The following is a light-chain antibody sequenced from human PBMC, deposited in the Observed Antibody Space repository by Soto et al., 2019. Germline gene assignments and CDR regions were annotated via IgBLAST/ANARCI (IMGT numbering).Light chain of an antibody. Sequence: QSVLPQPPSASGTPGQRVTISCSGSSSNIGSNAVNWYQQLPGTAPKLLIYSNNQRPSGVPDRFSGSKSGTSASLAISRLQSEDEADDYCAAWDDSLNGHYVFGSGTKVTVL. CDR3: AAWDDSLNGHYV. CDR1: SSNIGSNA. V-gene: IGLV1-44*01. CDR2: SNN. J-gene: IGLJ1*01.